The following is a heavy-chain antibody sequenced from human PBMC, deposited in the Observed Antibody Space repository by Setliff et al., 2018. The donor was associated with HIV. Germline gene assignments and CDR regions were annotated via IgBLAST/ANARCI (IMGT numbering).Heavy chain of an antibody. D-gene: IGHD5-18*01. V-gene: IGHV4-4*07. CDR3: ARERRWLQGYYYYIDV. CDR2: IFINGQT. Sequence: PSETLSLTCSVSGGSLNSYYWSWIRQSGGQELEWIGRIFINGQTNYNPSLKSRLTMSVDKSKNQFSLRLKSVTAADSAVYYCARERRWLQGYYYYIDVWGNGTTVTVSS. CDR1: GGSLNSYY. J-gene: IGHJ6*03.